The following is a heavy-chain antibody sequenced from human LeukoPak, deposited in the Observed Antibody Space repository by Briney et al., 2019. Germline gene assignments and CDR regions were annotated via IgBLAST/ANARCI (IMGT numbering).Heavy chain of an antibody. Sequence: SETLSLTCAVYSESFSGYFWSWIRQPPGKGLEWIGEINYSGSTNYNPSLKSRVTISVDTSKNQFSLKLSSVTAADTALYYCARATDMIRGVVGAFDIWGQGTMVTVSS. CDR1: SESFSGYF. J-gene: IGHJ3*02. CDR2: INYSGST. CDR3: ARATDMIRGVVGAFDI. V-gene: IGHV4-34*01. D-gene: IGHD3-10*01.